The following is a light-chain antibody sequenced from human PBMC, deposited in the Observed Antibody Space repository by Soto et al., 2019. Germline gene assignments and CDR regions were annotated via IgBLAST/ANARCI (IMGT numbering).Light chain of an antibody. J-gene: IGLJ1*01. CDR1: SSKIGSTY. CDR2: RNN. Sequence: QSVLTRPASASGTPGQRVTISCSVSSSKIGSTYVYWYQQVPGTAPKLLIYRNNLRPSGVPDRFSGSKSGTSASLAISGLRSEDEADYYCAVSDDSLSGLYVFGSGTKVTVL. V-gene: IGLV1-47*01. CDR3: AVSDDSLSGLYV.